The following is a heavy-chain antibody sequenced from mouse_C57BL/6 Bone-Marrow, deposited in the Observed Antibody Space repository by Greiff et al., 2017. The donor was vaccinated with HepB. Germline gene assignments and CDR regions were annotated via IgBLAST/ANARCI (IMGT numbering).Heavy chain of an antibody. CDR2: ISSGGSYT. V-gene: IGHV5-6*01. CDR3: ASIYYDYDGDY. Sequence: EVQLVESGGDLVKPGGSLKLSCVASGFTFSSYGMSWVRQTPDKRLEWVATISSGGSYTYYPDSVKGRFTISRDNAKNTLYLQMSSLKSEDTAMYYCASIYYDYDGDYWGQGTTLTVSS. D-gene: IGHD2-4*01. CDR1: GFTFSSYG. J-gene: IGHJ2*01.